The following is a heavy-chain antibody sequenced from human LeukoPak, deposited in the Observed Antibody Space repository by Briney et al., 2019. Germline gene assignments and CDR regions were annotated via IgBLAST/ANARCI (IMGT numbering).Heavy chain of an antibody. CDR1: GGSFSVYY. J-gene: IGHJ4*02. D-gene: IGHD2-2*01. V-gene: IGHV4-34*01. CDR3: ARVAGRRDIVVVPAAIRYYFDY. CDR2: LNHSRHT. Sequence: SEPLPLTCAVYGGSFSVYYWRDIRPPPGRGREWIGELNHSRHTNYNPSLKSRVTISVDTSKNKFSLKLSSVTAADTAVYYCARVAGRRDIVVVPAAIRYYFDYWGQGTLVTVSS.